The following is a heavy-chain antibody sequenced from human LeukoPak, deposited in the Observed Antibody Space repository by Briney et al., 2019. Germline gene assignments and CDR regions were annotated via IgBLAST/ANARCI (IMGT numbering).Heavy chain of an antibody. Sequence: SETLSLTCTVSGGSISTYYWTWIRQPPGKGLEWIGYIYYSGSTNYNPSLKSRVTISVDTSKNQFSLRLSSVTAADTAVYYCARVYGSGYDFRGAFDIWGQGTMVTVSS. CDR1: GGSISTYY. V-gene: IGHV4-59*01. J-gene: IGHJ3*02. CDR2: IYYSGST. D-gene: IGHD5-12*01. CDR3: ARVYGSGYDFRGAFDI.